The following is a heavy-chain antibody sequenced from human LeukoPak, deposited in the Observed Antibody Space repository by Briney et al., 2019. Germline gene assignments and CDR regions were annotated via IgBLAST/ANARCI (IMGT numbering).Heavy chain of an antibody. D-gene: IGHD3-22*01. CDR3: AREYDSSGYKDY. J-gene: IGHJ4*02. Sequence: ASVKVSCKASGYTFTSYAMHWVRQAPGQRVEWMGWINAGNGNTKYSQKFQGRVTISRDTFASTGYMEPSSQRSDDTAVYYCAREYDSSGYKDYWGQGPLVTVSS. V-gene: IGHV1-3*01. CDR1: GYTFTSYA. CDR2: INAGNGNT.